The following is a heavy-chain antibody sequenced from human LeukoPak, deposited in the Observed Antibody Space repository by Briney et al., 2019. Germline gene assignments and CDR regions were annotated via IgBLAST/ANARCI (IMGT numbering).Heavy chain of an antibody. Sequence: PGGSLRLSCAASGFTFSSYWMSWVRQAPGKGLEWVANIKQDGSGKYYVDSVKGRFTISRVNAKNSLYLQMNSLRAEDTAVYYCASIQQRSWYYYYYYMDVWGKGTTVTVSS. J-gene: IGHJ6*03. CDR2: IKQDGSGK. V-gene: IGHV3-7*01. CDR1: GFTFSSYW. CDR3: ASIQQRSWYYYYYYMDV. D-gene: IGHD6-13*01.